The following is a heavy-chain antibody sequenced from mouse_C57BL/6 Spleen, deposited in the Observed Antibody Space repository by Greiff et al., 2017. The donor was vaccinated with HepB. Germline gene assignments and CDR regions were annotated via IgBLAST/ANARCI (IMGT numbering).Heavy chain of an antibody. D-gene: IGHD2-4*01. J-gene: IGHJ2*01. CDR1: GYTFTSYG. CDR2: IYPRSGNT. Sequence: VKLQESGAELARPGASVKLSCKASGYTFTSYGISWVKQRTGQGLEWIGEIYPRSGNTYYNEKFKGKATLTADKSSSTAYMELRSLTSEDSAVYFCAYYDYDPYYFDYWGQGTTLTVSS. CDR3: AYYDYDPYYFDY. V-gene: IGHV1-81*01.